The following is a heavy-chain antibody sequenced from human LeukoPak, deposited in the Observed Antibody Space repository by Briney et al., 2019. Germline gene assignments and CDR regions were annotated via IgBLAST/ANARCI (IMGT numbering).Heavy chain of an antibody. Sequence: PGGSLRLSCAASGFTFSSYGMHWVRQAPGKGLEWVAFIRYDGSNKYYADSVKGRFTISRDNSKNTLYLQMNSLRAEDTAVYYCAKDDVWSVVLFDYWGQGTLVTVSS. J-gene: IGHJ4*02. CDR1: GFTFSSYG. CDR3: AKDDVWSVVLFDY. V-gene: IGHV3-30*02. CDR2: IRYDGSNK. D-gene: IGHD3-3*01.